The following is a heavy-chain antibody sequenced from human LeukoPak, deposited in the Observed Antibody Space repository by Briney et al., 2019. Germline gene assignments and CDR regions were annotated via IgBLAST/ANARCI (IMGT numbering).Heavy chain of an antibody. V-gene: IGHV3-64D*06. CDR2: ISSNGGST. CDR1: GFSVTNNY. D-gene: IGHD3-22*01. Sequence: GGSLRLSCAVSGFSVTNNYMSWVRQAPGKGLEYVSAISSNGGSTYYADSVKGRFTISRDNSKNTLYLQMSSLRAEDTAVYYCVKDILSGYYGDYWGQGTLVTVSS. J-gene: IGHJ4*02. CDR3: VKDILSGYYGDY.